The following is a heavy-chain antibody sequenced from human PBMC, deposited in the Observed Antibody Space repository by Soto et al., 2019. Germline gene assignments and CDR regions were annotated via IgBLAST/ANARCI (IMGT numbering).Heavy chain of an antibody. CDR3: ARDLGAPGRGSAVGYYYHYGMDV. CDR1: EFSFRSYW. V-gene: IGHV3-7*03. D-gene: IGHD2-2*01. CDR2: IKEGGSEK. J-gene: IGHJ6*02. Sequence: EVQLVESGGGLVQPGGSLRLSCAASEFSFRSYWMNWVRQAPGNGLEWVANIKEGGSEKYYVDSVKGRFTISRDNAKNLLYLQMNSLTGEDTAVYYCARDLGAPGRGSAVGYYYHYGMDVWGQGTTVTVSS.